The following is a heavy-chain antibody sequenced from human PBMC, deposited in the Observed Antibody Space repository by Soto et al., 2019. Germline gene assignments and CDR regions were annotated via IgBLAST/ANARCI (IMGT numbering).Heavy chain of an antibody. V-gene: IGHV3-30*18. CDR3: AKSEAARLGGGYYYYYGMDV. CDR1: GFTFSSYG. D-gene: IGHD6-6*01. CDR2: ISYDGSNK. J-gene: IGHJ6*02. Sequence: GGSLRLSCAASGFTFSSYGMHWVRQAPGKGLEWVAVISYDGSNKYYADSVKGRFTISRDNSKNTLYLQMNSLRAEDTAAYYCAKSEAARLGGGYYYYYGMDVWGQGTTVTVSS.